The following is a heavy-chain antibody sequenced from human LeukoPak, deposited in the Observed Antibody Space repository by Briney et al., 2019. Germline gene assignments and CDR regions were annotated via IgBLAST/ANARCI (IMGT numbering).Heavy chain of an antibody. V-gene: IGHV1-18*01. CDR2: ISGYNGNT. Sequence: GASLKVSCKTSGYTFTSYSINWVRQAPGQGLEWMGWISGYNGNTNYAQKLQGRVTMTTDTSTSTAYMELRSLRSDDTAVYYCARPQEEDGYNYNWAFDYWGQGTLVTVSS. CDR3: ARPQEEDGYNYNWAFDY. D-gene: IGHD5-24*01. CDR1: GYTFTSYS. J-gene: IGHJ4*02.